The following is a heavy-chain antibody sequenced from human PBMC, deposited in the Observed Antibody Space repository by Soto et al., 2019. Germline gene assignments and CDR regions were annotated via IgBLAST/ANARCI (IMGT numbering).Heavy chain of an antibody. V-gene: IGHV4-34*01. CDR1: GGYNNSYY. D-gene: IGHD3-10*01. J-gene: IGHJ6*02. Sequence: SAALPITCTVCGGYNNSYYWTWFRQPQGKGLEWIGEINHSGSTNYNPSLKSRVTISVDTSKNQFSPKLSSVTAADTAVYYFAGGAMVRGVSRWYYGMDVWGQGTTVTVSS. CDR3: AGGAMVRGVSRWYYGMDV. CDR2: INHSGST.